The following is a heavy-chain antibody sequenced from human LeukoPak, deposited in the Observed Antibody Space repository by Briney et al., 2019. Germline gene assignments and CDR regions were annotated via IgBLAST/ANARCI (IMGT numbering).Heavy chain of an antibody. Sequence: GASVKVSCKASGGTFSSYAISWVRQAPGQGLEWMGGIIPIFGTANYAQKFQGRVTITADESTSTAYMELSSLRSEDTAVYYCARDRGYWSSTSCSTYNWFDPWGQGTLVTVSS. J-gene: IGHJ5*02. D-gene: IGHD2-2*01. CDR2: IIPIFGTA. CDR3: ARDRGYWSSTSCSTYNWFDP. CDR1: GGTFSSYA. V-gene: IGHV1-69*13.